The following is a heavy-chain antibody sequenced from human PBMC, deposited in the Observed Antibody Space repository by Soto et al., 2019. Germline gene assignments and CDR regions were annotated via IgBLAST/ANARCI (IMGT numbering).Heavy chain of an antibody. CDR3: ARDPSESGNSYDAFDI. CDR2: ISAYNGNT. Sequence: ASVKVSCKASGYTFTSYGISWVRQAPGQGLEWMGWISAYNGNTNYAQKLQGRVTMTTDTSTSTAYMELRSLRSDDTAVYYCARDPSESGNSYDAFDIWGQGTMVTVSS. V-gene: IGHV1-18*01. CDR1: GYTFTSYG. D-gene: IGHD2-15*01. J-gene: IGHJ3*02.